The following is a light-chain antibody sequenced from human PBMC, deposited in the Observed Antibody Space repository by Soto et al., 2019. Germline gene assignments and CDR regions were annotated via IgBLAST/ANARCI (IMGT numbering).Light chain of an antibody. CDR2: TAT. Sequence: DIQMTQSPSSLSASVGDTITITCRASQNIRSYLNWYQQKSGKAPNLLIYTATTLQSEGPSRFSGSGSETDFTLTISSLEPEDFATYYCQQSYSAPPWTFGPGTKVEMK. CDR1: QNIRSY. J-gene: IGKJ1*01. V-gene: IGKV1-39*01. CDR3: QQSYSAPPWT.